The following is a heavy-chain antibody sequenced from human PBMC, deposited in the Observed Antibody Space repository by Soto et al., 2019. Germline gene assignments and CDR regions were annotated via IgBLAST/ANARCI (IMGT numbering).Heavy chain of an antibody. CDR2: ISGGGGTT. V-gene: IGHV3-23*01. CDR3: VKWVYYDSALYDLDV. CDR1: GFTFANYA. Sequence: GGSLRLSCAASGFTFANYAMTWVRQAPTKGLEWVSTISGGGGTTYYADSVKGRFTISRDNSKNTLYVQMNSLRAEDTAVYYCVKWVYYDSALYDLDVWGQGATVTVSS. D-gene: IGHD3-22*01. J-gene: IGHJ6*02.